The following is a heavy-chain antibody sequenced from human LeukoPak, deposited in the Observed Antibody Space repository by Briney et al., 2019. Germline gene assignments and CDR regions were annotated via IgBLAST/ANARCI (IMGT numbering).Heavy chain of an antibody. D-gene: IGHD2-2*01. V-gene: IGHV1-69*06. Sequence: ASVKVSCKASGGTFSSYAISWVQQAPGQGLEWMGGIIPIFGTANYAQKFQGRVTITADKSTSTAYMELSSLRSEDTAVYYCARTVVPAAEAYWYFDFWGRGTLVTVSS. CDR2: IIPIFGTA. J-gene: IGHJ2*01. CDR1: GGTFSSYA. CDR3: ARTVVPAAEAYWYFDF.